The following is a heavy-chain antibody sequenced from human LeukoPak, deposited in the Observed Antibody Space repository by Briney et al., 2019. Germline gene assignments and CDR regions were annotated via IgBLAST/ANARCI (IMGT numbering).Heavy chain of an antibody. J-gene: IGHJ1*01. CDR1: GGSISSFY. Sequence: SETLSLTCTVSGGSISSFYWSWIRQPPGKGLEWIGYIYYSGITNYNPSLKSRVTISVDTSKNQFSLKLSSVTAADTAVYYCARGPHYYDSSGYYYPEYLQHWGQGTLVTVSS. D-gene: IGHD3-22*01. CDR3: ARGPHYYDSSGYYYPEYLQH. V-gene: IGHV4-59*12. CDR2: IYYSGIT.